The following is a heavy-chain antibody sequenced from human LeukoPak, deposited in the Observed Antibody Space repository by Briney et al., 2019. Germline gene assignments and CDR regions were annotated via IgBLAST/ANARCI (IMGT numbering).Heavy chain of an antibody. CDR3: ARMNYVSSGWGAPFDY. CDR1: GFTFSSFS. V-gene: IGHV3-48*04. CDR2: IRTSGTNT. J-gene: IGHJ4*02. Sequence: GGSLRLSCAASGFTFSSFSMNWVRQAPGKGLEWVSYIRTSGTNTDYTGSVKGRFTISRDNAKNSLYLQMNSLRAEDAAVYYCARMNYVSSGWGAPFDYWGQGTLVTVSS. D-gene: IGHD1-7*01.